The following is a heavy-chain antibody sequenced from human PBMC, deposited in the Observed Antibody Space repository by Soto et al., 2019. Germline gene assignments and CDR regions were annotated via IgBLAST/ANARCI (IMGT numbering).Heavy chain of an antibody. J-gene: IGHJ6*02. CDR2: IYHSGTT. CDR3: ARDAARYYDFWTGPNEDDYAYAMDV. Sequence: KTSETLSLTCAVSSYSINSGFYWGWIRQPPGKGLQWIGSIYHSGTTYYNPSLKSRVTMAVDTSRNQFSLRLSSVTAADTAVYYCARDAARYYDFWTGPNEDDYAYAMDVWGQGTTVTVSS. CDR1: SYSINSGFY. D-gene: IGHD3-3*01. V-gene: IGHV4-38-2*02.